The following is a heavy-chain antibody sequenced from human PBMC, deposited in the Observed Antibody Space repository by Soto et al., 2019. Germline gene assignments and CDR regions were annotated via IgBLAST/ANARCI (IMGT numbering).Heavy chain of an antibody. V-gene: IGHV1-46*01. CDR3: PRDAHYYYDYGMDV. CDR1: GYTFTCYY. J-gene: IGHJ6*02. CDR2: INPSGGST. Sequence: ASVKVSCKASGYTFTCYYMHWVRQAPGQGLEWMGIINPSGGSTSYAQKFQGRVTMTRDTSKRTVYMVLSSLRSEDTAVYYCPRDAHYYYDYGMDVWGQGTTVTVSS. D-gene: IGHD3-10*01.